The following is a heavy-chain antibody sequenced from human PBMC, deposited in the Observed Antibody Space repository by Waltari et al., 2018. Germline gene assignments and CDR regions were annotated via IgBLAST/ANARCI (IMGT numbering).Heavy chain of an antibody. V-gene: IGHV3-9*01. CDR3: AKGFGELAPFDY. J-gene: IGHJ4*02. CDR1: AFTFAAYA. D-gene: IGHD3-10*01. CDR2: ISWNSGSI. Sequence: EVQLVESGGGLVQPGRSLRLSCAASAFTFAAYAMHCVRQARGKGLEWVSGISWNSGSIGYADSVKGRFTIYRDNAKNSLYLQMNSLRAEDTALYYCAKGFGELAPFDYWGQGTLVTVSS.